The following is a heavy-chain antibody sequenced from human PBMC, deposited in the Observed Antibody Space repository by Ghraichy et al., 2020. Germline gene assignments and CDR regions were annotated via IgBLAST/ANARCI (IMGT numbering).Heavy chain of an antibody. D-gene: IGHD2-21*01. Sequence: SETLSLTYTISGGPVSSDGYCWSWIRQPPGKGLEWLGYIYYSGSTKYNPSLRSRVTISLDTSKNQFSLRLTSVTAADTAVYYCARDRLRRVVASFDYWDQGNLVTVSS. CDR1: GGPVSSDGYC. CDR2: IYYSGST. CDR3: ARDRLRRVVASFDY. J-gene: IGHJ4*02. V-gene: IGHV4-61*08.